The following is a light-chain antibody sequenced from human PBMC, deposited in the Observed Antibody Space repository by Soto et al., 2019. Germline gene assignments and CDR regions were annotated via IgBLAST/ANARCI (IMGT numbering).Light chain of an antibody. CDR1: QGIRNF. V-gene: IGKV1-27*01. CDR2: AAS. CDR3: QKYSSVPV. J-gene: IGKJ3*01. Sequence: DIQMTQSPTSLSASVGDRVTITCRASQGIRNFVAWYQQKPGKAPKLLIYAASTLQSGVPSRFSGSGSGTXXXXXXXXLQPEDVATXXXQKYSSVPVFGPGTKVEIK.